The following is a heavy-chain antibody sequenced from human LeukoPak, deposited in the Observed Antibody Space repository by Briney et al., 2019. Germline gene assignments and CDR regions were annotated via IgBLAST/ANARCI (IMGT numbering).Heavy chain of an antibody. CDR1: GYTFTSYD. Sequence: GASVKVSCKASGYTFTSYDINWVRQATGQGLEWMGWMNPNSGNTGYAQKFQGRVTITRNTSISTAYMELSSLRSEDTAVYYCAREAGATRHNWFDPWGQGTLVTVSS. J-gene: IGHJ5*02. CDR3: AREAGATRHNWFDP. V-gene: IGHV1-8*03. CDR2: MNPNSGNT. D-gene: IGHD1-26*01.